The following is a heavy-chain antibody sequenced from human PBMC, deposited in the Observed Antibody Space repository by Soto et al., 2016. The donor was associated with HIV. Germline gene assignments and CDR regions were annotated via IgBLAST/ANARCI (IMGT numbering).Heavy chain of an antibody. CDR3: ARVRLSSGYYPTYFDY. D-gene: IGHD3-22*01. J-gene: IGHJ4*02. CDR1: GGTFSSNA. Sequence: QVQLVQSGAEVKKPGSSVKVSCKASGGTFSSNAINWVRQATGQGLEWMGWMNPNSGNTGYAQKFQGRVTITRNTSISTAYMELSSLRSEDTAVYYCARVRLSSGYYPTYFDYWGQGTLVTVSS. V-gene: IGHV1-8*01. CDR2: MNPNSGNT.